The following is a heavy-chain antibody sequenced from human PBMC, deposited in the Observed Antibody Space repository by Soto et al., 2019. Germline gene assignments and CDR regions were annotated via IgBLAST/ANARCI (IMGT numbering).Heavy chain of an antibody. CDR1: GFTVSSNY. Sequence: EVQLVESGGGLVQPGGSLRLSCAASGFTVSSNYMSWVRQAPGKGLEWVSVIYSGGSTYYADSVKGRFTISRDNSKNTLYLQMNSLRAEDTAVYYCARDATGYSSSWYYFDYWGQGTLVTVSS. CDR2: IYSGGST. CDR3: ARDATGYSSSWYYFDY. J-gene: IGHJ4*02. D-gene: IGHD6-13*01. V-gene: IGHV3-66*01.